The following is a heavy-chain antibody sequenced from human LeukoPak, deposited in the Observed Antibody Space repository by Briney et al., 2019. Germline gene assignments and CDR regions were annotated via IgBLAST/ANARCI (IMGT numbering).Heavy chain of an antibody. CDR3: ARGIVGATYYYYYGMDV. V-gene: IGHV4-59*01. Sequence: SETLSLTCTVSGGTISSYYWSWIRQPPGKGLEWIGYIYYSGSTNYNPSLKSRVTISVDASKNQLSLKLSSVTAADTAVYYCARGIVGATYYYYYGMDVWGQGTTVTVSS. CDR2: IYYSGST. J-gene: IGHJ6*02. CDR1: GGTISSYY. D-gene: IGHD1-26*01.